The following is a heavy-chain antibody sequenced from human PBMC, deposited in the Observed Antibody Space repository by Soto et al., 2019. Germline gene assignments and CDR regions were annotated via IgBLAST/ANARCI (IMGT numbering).Heavy chain of an antibody. D-gene: IGHD6-13*01. CDR3: ARVAAPGIQDYYYGMDV. CDR1: GITFSSYG. Sequence: PGGSLILSCAASGITFSSYGMHWVRQAPGKGLEWVAVIWYDGSNKYYADSVRGRFTISRDNSKNTLYLQMNSLRAEDTALYYCARVAAPGIQDYYYGMDVWGQGTTVTVSS. J-gene: IGHJ6*02. CDR2: IWYDGSNK. V-gene: IGHV3-33*01.